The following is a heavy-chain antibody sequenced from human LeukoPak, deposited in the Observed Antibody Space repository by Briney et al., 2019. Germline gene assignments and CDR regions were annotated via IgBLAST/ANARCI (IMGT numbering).Heavy chain of an antibody. D-gene: IGHD6-13*01. Sequence: GGSLRLSCAASGFTFSVYYMSWIRQAPGKGLEWVSYISSSSSYTNYADSVKGRFTISRDNAKNSLYLQMSSLRAEDTAVYYCARESGYSSSWNYWGQGTLVTVSS. CDR2: ISSSSSYT. CDR3: ARESGYSSSWNY. J-gene: IGHJ4*02. V-gene: IGHV3-11*05. CDR1: GFTFSVYY.